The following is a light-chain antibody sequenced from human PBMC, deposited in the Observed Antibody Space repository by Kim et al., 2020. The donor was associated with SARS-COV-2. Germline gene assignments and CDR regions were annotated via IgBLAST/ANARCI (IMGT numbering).Light chain of an antibody. V-gene: IGLV10-54*04. CDR2: RNN. CDR3: SSWDRSLHVHL. J-gene: IGLJ1*01. CDR1: SNNVGFEG. Sequence: LTQPPSVSKDLKQTATLTCTGNSNNVGFEGVTWLQHHQGHPPKLLSYRNNNRPSEISERFSASRSGNTASLTITGLQPEDEADYYCSSWDRSLHVHLIGTGTKVTVL.